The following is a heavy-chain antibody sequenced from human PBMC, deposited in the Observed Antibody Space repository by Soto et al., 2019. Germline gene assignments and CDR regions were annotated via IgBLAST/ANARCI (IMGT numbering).Heavy chain of an antibody. V-gene: IGHV1-2*02. CDR2: INPNSGGT. CDR3: ATYYCSGGSCYSRYFDY. J-gene: IGHJ4*02. D-gene: IGHD2-15*01. Sequence: ASMKVSCKASGYTFTGYYMHWVRQAPGQGLEWMGWINPNSGGTNYAQKFQGRVTRTRDTSISTAYMELSRLRSDDTAVYYCATYYCSGGSCYSRYFDYWGQGTLVTVSS. CDR1: GYTFTGYY.